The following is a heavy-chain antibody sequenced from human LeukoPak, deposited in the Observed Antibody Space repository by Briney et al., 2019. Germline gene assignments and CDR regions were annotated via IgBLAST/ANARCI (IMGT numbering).Heavy chain of an antibody. J-gene: IGHJ4*02. Sequence: GGSLRLSCTVSGFTVSSNSMSWVRQAPGKGLEWVSFIYSDNTHYSDSMKGRFTISRDNSKNTLYLQMNSLRAEDTAVYYCANVNAMSTGYWGQGTLVTVSS. V-gene: IGHV3-66*03. CDR2: IYSDNT. D-gene: IGHD2-2*01. CDR1: GFTVSSNS. CDR3: ANVNAMSTGY.